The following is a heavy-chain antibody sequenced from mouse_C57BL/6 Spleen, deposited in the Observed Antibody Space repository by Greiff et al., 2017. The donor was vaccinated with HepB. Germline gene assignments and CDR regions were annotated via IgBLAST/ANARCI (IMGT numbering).Heavy chain of an antibody. J-gene: IGHJ4*01. Sequence: EVKLMESGGDLVKPGGSLKLSCAASGFTFSSYGMSWVRQTPDKRLEWVATISSGGSYTYYPDSMKGRFTISRDNAKNTLYLQMSSLKSEDTAMYYCARQVYGNYPYYAMDYWGQGTSVTVSS. V-gene: IGHV5-6*01. D-gene: IGHD2-1*01. CDR2: ISSGGSYT. CDR1: GFTFSSYG. CDR3: ARQVYGNYPYYAMDY.